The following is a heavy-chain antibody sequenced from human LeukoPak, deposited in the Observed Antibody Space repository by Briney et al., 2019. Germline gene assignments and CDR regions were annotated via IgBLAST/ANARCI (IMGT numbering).Heavy chain of an antibody. CDR1: GGSISSYY. Sequence: PSETLSLTCTDSGGSISSYYWSWLRQPAGKGLEWIGRIYTSGSTNYNPSLKSRVTMSVDTSKNQFSLKLSSVTAADTAVYYCARGAKPTYYDILTGPFDYWGQGTLVTVSS. J-gene: IGHJ4*02. V-gene: IGHV4-4*07. CDR3: ARGAKPTYYDILTGPFDY. CDR2: IYTSGST. D-gene: IGHD3-9*01.